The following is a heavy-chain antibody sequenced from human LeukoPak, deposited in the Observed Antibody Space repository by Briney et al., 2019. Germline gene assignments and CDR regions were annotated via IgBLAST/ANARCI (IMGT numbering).Heavy chain of an antibody. D-gene: IGHD6-13*01. V-gene: IGHV4-59*01. Sequence: SETLSLTCTVSGGSISSYYGSWIRQPPGKGLEWIGYIYYSGSTNYNPSLKSRVTISVDTSKNQFSLKLSSVTAADTAVYYCARGFGYSSSWYGYWGQGTLVTVSS. CDR1: GGSISSYY. J-gene: IGHJ4*02. CDR2: IYYSGST. CDR3: ARGFGYSSSWYGY.